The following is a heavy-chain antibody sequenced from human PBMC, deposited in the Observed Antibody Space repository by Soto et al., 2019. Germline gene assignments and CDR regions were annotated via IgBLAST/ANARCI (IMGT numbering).Heavy chain of an antibody. CDR2: ISGSGGST. D-gene: IGHD1-1*01. CDR1: GFTFTSKP. J-gene: IGHJ4*02. V-gene: IGHV3-23*01. Sequence: PGGPRSLSFPASGFTFTSKPMGWVPQAPGKGLEWVSAISGSGGSTYYADSVKGRFTISRDNSKNTLYLQMNSLRAEDTAVYYCAKLSPQGVHYWGQGTLVTVSS. CDR3: AKLSPQGVHY.